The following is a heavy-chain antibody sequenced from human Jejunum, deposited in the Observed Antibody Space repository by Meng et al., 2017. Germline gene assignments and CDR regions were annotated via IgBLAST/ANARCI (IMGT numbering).Heavy chain of an antibody. Sequence: SETLSLTFTVSNGSMTDYYWSWVRQTPGKGLEWIGYIYSSGSTKYNPSLKSRVTISVDTSKNQFSLKLDSVTASDTAVYYCARARSLTIWGQGTLVTVSS. CDR1: NGSMTDYY. J-gene: IGHJ4*02. V-gene: IGHV4-59*01. CDR2: IYSSGST. D-gene: IGHD2-2*01. CDR3: ARARSLTI.